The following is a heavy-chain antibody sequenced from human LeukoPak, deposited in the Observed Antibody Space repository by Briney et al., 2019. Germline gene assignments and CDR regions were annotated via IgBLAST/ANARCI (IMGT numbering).Heavy chain of an antibody. CDR1: SGSINGYY. Sequence: SETLSLTCTVSSGSINGYYWSWLRQPPGKGLEWVGYTSYSGSTNYNPSLKSRVTISVDTSKNQFSLKLSSVTAADTAIYYCARDGKAGSLFAYWGQGTLVTVSS. V-gene: IGHV4-59*01. CDR2: TSYSGST. CDR3: ARDGKAGSLFAY. D-gene: IGHD6-19*01. J-gene: IGHJ4*02.